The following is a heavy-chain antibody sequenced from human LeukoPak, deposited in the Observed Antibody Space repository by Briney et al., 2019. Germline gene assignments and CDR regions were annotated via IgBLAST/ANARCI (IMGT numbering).Heavy chain of an antibody. D-gene: IGHD2-21*02. J-gene: IGHJ6*03. Sequence: SETLSLTCTVSGGSISSSSYYWGWIRQPPGKGLEWIGSIYYSGSTYYNPSLKSRVTISVDTSKNQFSLKLSSVTAADTAVYYCARHKTAYYYYMDVWGKGTTVTISS. CDR2: IYYSGST. CDR1: GGSISSSSYY. CDR3: ARHKTAYYYYMDV. V-gene: IGHV4-39*01.